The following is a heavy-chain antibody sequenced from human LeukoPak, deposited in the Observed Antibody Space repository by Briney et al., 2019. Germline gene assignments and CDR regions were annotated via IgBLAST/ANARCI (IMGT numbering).Heavy chain of an antibody. CDR2: IYYSGST. D-gene: IGHD5-18*01. CDR3: AREPGTGYSYGSFDY. CDR1: GGSISSYY. Sequence: PSETLSLTCTVSGGSISSYYWSWIRQPPGKGLEWIGYIYYSGSTNYNPSLKRRVTISVDTSKNQFSLKLSSVTAADTAVYYCAREPGTGYSYGSFDYWGQGTLVTVSS. V-gene: IGHV4-59*01. J-gene: IGHJ4*02.